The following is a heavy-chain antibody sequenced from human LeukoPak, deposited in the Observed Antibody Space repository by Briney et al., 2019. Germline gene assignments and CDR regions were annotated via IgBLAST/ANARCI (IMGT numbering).Heavy chain of an antibody. CDR1: GVSISSYY. V-gene: IGHV4-59*01. D-gene: IGHD3-10*01. CDR2: IYYSGST. J-gene: IGHJ6*03. CDR3: ARVSGLGSPYYYYMDV. Sequence: PSETLSLTCTVSGVSISSYYWSWIRQPPGKGLEWIGYIYYSGSTNYNPSLTSRVTISVDTSKNQFSLKLGSVTAADTAMYYCARVSGLGSPYYYYMDVWGKGTTVTVSS.